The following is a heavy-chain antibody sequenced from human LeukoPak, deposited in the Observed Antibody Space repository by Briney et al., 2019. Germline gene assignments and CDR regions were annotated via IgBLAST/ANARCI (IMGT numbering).Heavy chain of an antibody. D-gene: IGHD2-2*01. CDR2: IKEDGSEK. V-gene: IGHV3-7*01. CDR1: GFTFSNYW. CDR3: ARKGVYCSSTSCQIPHGMDV. J-gene: IGHJ6*02. Sequence: GGSLRLSCAASGFTFSNYWMTWVRQAPGKGLEWVANIKEDGSEKYYVDSVKGRFTISRDNAKKSLYLEMNSLRAEDTAVYYCARKGVYCSSTSCQIPHGMDVWGQGTTVTVSS.